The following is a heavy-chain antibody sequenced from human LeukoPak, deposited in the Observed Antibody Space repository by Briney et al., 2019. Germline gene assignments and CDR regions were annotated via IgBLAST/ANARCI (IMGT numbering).Heavy chain of an antibody. CDR3: ARVRSPAAGTRFDY. Sequence: ASVKVSCKASGYTFSSYDFSWVRQAPGQGLEWMGWISAYNGNTNYAQKLQGRVIMTTDTSTSTAYMELRGLRSDDTAVYYCARVRSPAAGTRFDYWGQGTLVTVSS. CDR2: ISAYNGNT. CDR1: GYTFSSYD. J-gene: IGHJ4*02. V-gene: IGHV1-18*01. D-gene: IGHD6-13*01.